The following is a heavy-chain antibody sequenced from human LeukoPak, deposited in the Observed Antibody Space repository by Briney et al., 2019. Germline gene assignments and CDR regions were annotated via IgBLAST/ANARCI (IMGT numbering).Heavy chain of an antibody. CDR3: ARDGGEGNPHSFDY. CDR1: GGSFSGYY. J-gene: IGHJ4*02. D-gene: IGHD4-17*01. CDR2: INHSGST. Sequence: PSETLSLTCAVYGGSFSGYYWSWIRQPPGKGLEWIGEINHSGSTNYNPSLKSRVTISVDTSKNQFSLKLSSVTAADTAVYYCARDGGEGNPHSFDYWSQGTLVTVSS. V-gene: IGHV4-34*01.